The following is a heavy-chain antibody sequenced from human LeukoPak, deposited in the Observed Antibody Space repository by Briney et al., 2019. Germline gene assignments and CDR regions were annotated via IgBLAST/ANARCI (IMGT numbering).Heavy chain of an antibody. D-gene: IGHD2-2*01. Sequence: GAAVKVSCKASGYTFTSYDINWVRQATGQGLEWMGWMNPDSGNTGYAQKFQGRVTITRNTSISTAYMGLSSLRSEDTAVYYCARSCSSTSCSDAFDIWGQGTMVTVSS. J-gene: IGHJ3*02. CDR1: GYTFTSYD. CDR3: ARSCSSTSCSDAFDI. CDR2: MNPDSGNT. V-gene: IGHV1-8*03.